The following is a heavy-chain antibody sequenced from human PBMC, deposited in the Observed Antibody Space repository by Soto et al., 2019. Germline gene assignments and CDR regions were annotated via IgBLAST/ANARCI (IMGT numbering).Heavy chain of an antibody. V-gene: IGHV2-70*11. CDR1: GFSLSTSGIC. Sequence: ESGPTLVNPTQTLTLTYTFSGFSLSTSGICVSWIHQPPGKALEWLARIDWDDDKYYSTSLKTRLTISKDTSKNQVVLTMTNMDPVDTATYYCARTYDILTGYYPEKWFDPWGQGTLVTVSS. CDR3: ARTYDILTGYYPEKWFDP. CDR2: IDWDDDK. J-gene: IGHJ5*02. D-gene: IGHD3-9*01.